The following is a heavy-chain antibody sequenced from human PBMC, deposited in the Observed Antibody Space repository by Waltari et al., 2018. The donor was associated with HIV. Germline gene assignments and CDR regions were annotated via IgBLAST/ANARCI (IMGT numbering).Heavy chain of an antibody. V-gene: IGHV1-69*04. D-gene: IGHD3-22*01. J-gene: IGHJ4*02. Sequence: QVQLVQSGAEVKKPGSSVKVSCKASGGTFSSYAISWVRQAPGQGLEWMGRIIPILGIANYAQKFQGRVTITADKSTSTAYMELSSLRSEDTAVYYCARGRVGLGDYDSSGYYFYWGQGTLVTVSS. CDR1: GGTFSSYA. CDR2: IIPILGIA. CDR3: ARGRVGLGDYDSSGYYFY.